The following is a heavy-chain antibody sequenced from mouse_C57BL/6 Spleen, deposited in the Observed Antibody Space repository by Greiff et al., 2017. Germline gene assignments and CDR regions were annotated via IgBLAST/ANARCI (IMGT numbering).Heavy chain of an antibody. CDR2: INPNNGGT. D-gene: IGHD3-1*01. J-gene: IGHJ3*01. Sequence: EVQLQQSGPELVKPGASVKISCKASGYTFTDYYMNWVKQSHGKSLEWIGDINPNNGGTSYNQKFKGKATLTVDKSSSTAYMELRSLTSEDSAVYYCARGGYGGSAWFAYWGQGTLVTVSA. V-gene: IGHV1-26*01. CDR3: ARGGYGGSAWFAY. CDR1: GYTFTDYY.